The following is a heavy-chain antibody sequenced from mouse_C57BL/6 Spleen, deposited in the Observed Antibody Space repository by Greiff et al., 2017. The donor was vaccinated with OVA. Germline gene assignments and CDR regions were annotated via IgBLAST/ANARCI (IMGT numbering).Heavy chain of an antibody. CDR3: ARYYYDSSPWFAY. CDR2: IRNKANGYTT. D-gene: IGHD1-1*01. V-gene: IGHV7-3*01. J-gene: IGHJ3*01. Sequence: EVKLMESGGGLVQPGGSLSLSCAASGFTFTDYYMSWVRQPPGKALEWLGFIRNKANGYTTEYSASVKGRFTISRDNSQSILYLQMNALRAEDSATYYCARYYYDSSPWFAYWGQGTLVTVSA. CDR1: GFTFTDYY.